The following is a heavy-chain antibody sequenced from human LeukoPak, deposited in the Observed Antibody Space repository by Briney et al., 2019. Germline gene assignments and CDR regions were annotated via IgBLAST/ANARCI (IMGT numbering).Heavy chain of an antibody. D-gene: IGHD4-17*01. V-gene: IGHV3-33*01. CDR1: GFTFNSYG. Sequence: PGRSLRLSCAASGFTFNSYGIHWVRQAPGKGLEWVAFIWYDGSNKYYADSVKGRFTISRDNSKNTLYLQMSSLRAEDTAVYYCARARTTRGFDYWGQGTLVTVSS. J-gene: IGHJ4*02. CDR3: ARARTTRGFDY. CDR2: IWYDGSNK.